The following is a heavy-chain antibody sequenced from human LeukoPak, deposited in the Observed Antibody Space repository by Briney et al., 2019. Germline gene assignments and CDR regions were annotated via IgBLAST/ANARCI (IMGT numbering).Heavy chain of an antibody. D-gene: IGHD4-17*01. CDR1: GFTFNSH. Sequence: GGSLRLSCADSGFTFNSHMHWVRQAPGEGREGVAAISYDGSNKKYGDSVTGRFTISSDNSKNTLYLQMNSLRPEDTAVYYCARQSSVTRSGLDSWGQGTLVTVSS. CDR3: ARQSSVTRSGLDS. CDR2: ISYDGSNK. V-gene: IGHV3-30*04. J-gene: IGHJ4*02.